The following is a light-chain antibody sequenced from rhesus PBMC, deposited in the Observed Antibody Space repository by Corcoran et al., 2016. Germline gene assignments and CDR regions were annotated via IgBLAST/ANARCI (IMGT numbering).Light chain of an antibody. CDR2: DVI. J-gene: IGLJ1*01. V-gene: IGLV2-32*01. CDR1: SRDIGGYNY. CDR3: CSYAGSYTYV. Sequence: QAALTQPRSVSGSPGQSVTISCTGTSRDIGGYNYVSWYQHHPGTAPQVMIYDVIKRPSGVSERFYGSKSGNTSSLTISGLQSEDEGDYYCCSYAGSYTYVFGGGTRLTVL.